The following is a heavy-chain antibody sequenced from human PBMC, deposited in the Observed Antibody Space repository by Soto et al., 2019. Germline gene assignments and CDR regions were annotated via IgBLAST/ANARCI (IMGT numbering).Heavy chain of an antibody. CDR1: GFTFSSYA. Sequence: QSGGSLRLSCAASGFTFSSYAMSWVRQAPGKGLEWVSAISGSGGSTYYADSVKGRFTISGDNSKNTLYLQMNSLRAEDTAVYYCAKDGYSSSWYSGYWGQGTLVTVS. D-gene: IGHD6-13*01. J-gene: IGHJ4*02. CDR3: AKDGYSSSWYSGY. V-gene: IGHV3-23*01. CDR2: ISGSGGST.